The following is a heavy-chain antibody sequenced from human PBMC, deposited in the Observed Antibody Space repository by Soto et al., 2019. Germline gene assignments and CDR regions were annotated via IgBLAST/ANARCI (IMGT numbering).Heavy chain of an antibody. Sequence: SETLSLTCSVSGGSISSSFWSWIRQPPGKELEWIGYISYSGSTTYNPSLKSRITLSVDTSKNQFSLRVASVTAADTAVYYCARGHRAMEYYYYYGMDVWGQVTTVTVSS. CDR3: ARGHRAMEYYYYYGMDV. D-gene: IGHD5-18*01. V-gene: IGHV4-59*01. CDR2: ISYSGST. J-gene: IGHJ6*02. CDR1: GGSISSSF.